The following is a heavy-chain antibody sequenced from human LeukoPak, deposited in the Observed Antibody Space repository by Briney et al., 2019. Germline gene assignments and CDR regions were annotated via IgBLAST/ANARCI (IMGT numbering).Heavy chain of an antibody. J-gene: IGHJ4*02. D-gene: IGHD6-19*01. CDR3: AKDNRRHYTSGPNPDSLH. CDR2: ISWNSGSI. V-gene: IGHV3-9*01. CDR1: GVIFNIYS. Sequence: GGCLRLSCASPGVIFNIYSMHWVRQPPGKGLEWVLGISWNSGSIDYADSVKGRFTISRDNAKNSLYLQMNSLRVEDTAFYYCAKDNRRHYTSGPNPDSLHWGQGALVTVSS.